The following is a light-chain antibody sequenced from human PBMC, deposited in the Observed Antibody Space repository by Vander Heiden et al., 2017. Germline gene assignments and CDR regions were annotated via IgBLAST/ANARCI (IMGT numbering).Light chain of an antibody. V-gene: IGKV1-39*01. Sequence: DIQMTQSPSSLSASVGDRVTLSCRASQTISTFLNWYQQRPGKAPQLLIDAASSLHSGVPSRFGGSGSGTDFTLTITSLQPEDFATYFCQQTYSNPGTFGQGTKVEIK. CDR3: QQTYSNPGT. CDR2: AAS. CDR1: QTISTF. J-gene: IGKJ1*01.